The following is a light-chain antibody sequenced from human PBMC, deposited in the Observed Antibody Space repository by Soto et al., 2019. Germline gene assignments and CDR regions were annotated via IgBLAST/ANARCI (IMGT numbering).Light chain of an antibody. CDR1: QSISSY. V-gene: IGKV1-39*01. CDR3: QQSYSTPPA. CDR2: AAS. Sequence: DIQMTQPPSSLSASVGDRVTITCRTSQSISSYLNWYHQKPGKAPKLLIYAASSLQGGVPSRFSGSGSGTNFTLTISSLQPEDFETYYGQQSYSTPPAFGQGSKVDIK. J-gene: IGKJ1*01.